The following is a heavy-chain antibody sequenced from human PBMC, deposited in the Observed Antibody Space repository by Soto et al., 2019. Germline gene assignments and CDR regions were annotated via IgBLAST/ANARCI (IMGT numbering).Heavy chain of an antibody. Sequence: GGSLRLSCAASGFTFSSYAMSWVRQAPGKGLEWVSAISGSGGSTYYADSVKGRFTISRDNSKNTLYLQMNSLRAEDKAVYYCAKDRGSSWINDAFDIWGQGTMVTVSS. CDR3: AKDRGSSWINDAFDI. CDR1: GFTFSSYA. J-gene: IGHJ3*02. D-gene: IGHD6-13*01. CDR2: ISGSGGST. V-gene: IGHV3-23*01.